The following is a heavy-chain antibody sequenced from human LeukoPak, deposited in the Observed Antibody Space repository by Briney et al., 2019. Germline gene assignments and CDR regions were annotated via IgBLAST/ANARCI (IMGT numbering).Heavy chain of an antibody. CDR3: ARDPYGDYVFDY. D-gene: IGHD4-17*01. Sequence: SETLSLTCTVSGGSISSSSYYWGWIRQPPGKGLEWIGSIYYSGSTYYNPSLKSRVTISVDTSKNQFSLKLSSVTAADTALYYCARDPYGDYVFDYWGQGTLVTVSS. J-gene: IGHJ4*02. CDR2: IYYSGST. CDR1: GGSISSSSYY. V-gene: IGHV4-39*02.